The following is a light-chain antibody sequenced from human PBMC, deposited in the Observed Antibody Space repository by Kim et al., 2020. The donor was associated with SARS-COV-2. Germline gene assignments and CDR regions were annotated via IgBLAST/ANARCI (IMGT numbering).Light chain of an antibody. V-gene: IGKV3-20*01. J-gene: IGKJ5*01. CDR1: QSVSSIF. CDR3: LQYGSSPPIT. CDR2: GAS. Sequence: EIVLTQSPGTLSLSPGERATLSCRASQSVSSIFLAWYQQKPGQAPRLLIYGASSRATGIPDRFSGSGSGTDFTLTISRLESEDFAVYYCLQYGSSPPITFGQGTRLEIK.